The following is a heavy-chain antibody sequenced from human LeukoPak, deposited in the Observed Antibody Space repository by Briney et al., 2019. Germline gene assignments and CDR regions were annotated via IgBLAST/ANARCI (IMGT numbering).Heavy chain of an antibody. J-gene: IGHJ4*02. CDR1: GGTFSSYA. V-gene: IGHV1-69*13. Sequence: ASVKVSCKASGGTFSSYAISWVRQAPGQGLEWMGGIIPIFGTANYAQKFQGRVTITADESTSTAYMELSSLRSEDTAVYYCARGEVVAAASYFDYWGQGTLVTVSS. CDR2: IIPIFGTA. CDR3: ARGEVVAAASYFDY. D-gene: IGHD2-15*01.